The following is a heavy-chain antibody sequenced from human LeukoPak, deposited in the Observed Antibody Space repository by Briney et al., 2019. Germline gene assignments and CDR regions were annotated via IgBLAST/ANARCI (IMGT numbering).Heavy chain of an antibody. J-gene: IGHJ5*02. CDR1: GFTFSSYG. CDR3: ARVPCGTCFANWFDP. Sequence: GGSLRLSCAASGFTFSSYGMHWVRQAPGKGLEWVAVIWYDGSNKYYADSVKGRFTISRDNAKNSLYLQMNSLRAEDTAVYYCARVPCGTCFANWFDPWGQGTLVTVSS. V-gene: IGHV3-33*01. D-gene: IGHD2-15*01. CDR2: IWYDGSNK.